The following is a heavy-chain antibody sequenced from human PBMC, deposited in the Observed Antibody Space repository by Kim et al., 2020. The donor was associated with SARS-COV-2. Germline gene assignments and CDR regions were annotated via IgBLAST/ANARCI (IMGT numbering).Heavy chain of an antibody. Sequence: SETLSLTCAVYGGSFSGYYWSWIRQPPGKGLEWIGEINHSGSTNYNPSLKSRVTISVDTSKNQFSLKLSSVTAADTAVYYCARGHELEPRRYFDYWGQGTLVTVSS. CDR2: INHSGST. CDR1: GGSFSGYY. V-gene: IGHV4-34*01. D-gene: IGHD1-1*01. J-gene: IGHJ4*02. CDR3: ARGHELEPRRYFDY.